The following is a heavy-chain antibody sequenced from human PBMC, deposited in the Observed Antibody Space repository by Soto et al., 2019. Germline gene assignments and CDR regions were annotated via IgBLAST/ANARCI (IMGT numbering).Heavy chain of an antibody. D-gene: IGHD5-18*01. V-gene: IGHV3-30-3*01. J-gene: IGHJ6*02. CDR3: ARELAPRGYSYGYYYYGVDV. CDR1: GFTFSSYA. Sequence: QVQLAESGGGVVQPGRSLRLSCAASGFTFSSYAMHWVRQAPGKGLEWVAVISYDGSDKYYADSVKGRFTISRDNSKNTLYLQMTSLRADDTAVYFCARELAPRGYSYGYYYYGVDVWGQGTTVTVSS. CDR2: ISYDGSDK.